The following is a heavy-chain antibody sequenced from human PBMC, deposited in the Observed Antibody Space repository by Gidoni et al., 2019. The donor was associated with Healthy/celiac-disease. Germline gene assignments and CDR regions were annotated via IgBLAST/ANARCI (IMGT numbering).Heavy chain of an antibody. J-gene: IGHJ5*02. D-gene: IGHD1-7*01. CDR3: ARDRWGLELSGWFDP. V-gene: IGHV4-31*03. CDR2: IYYSGST. Sequence: QVQLQESGPGLVKPSQTLSLTCTVSGGSIRRGGYHWTWTRQHPGKGLEWIGYIYYSGSTYYNPSLKSRVTISVDTSKNQFSLKLSSVTAADTAVYYCARDRWGLELSGWFDPWGQGTLVTVSS. CDR1: GGSIRRGGYH.